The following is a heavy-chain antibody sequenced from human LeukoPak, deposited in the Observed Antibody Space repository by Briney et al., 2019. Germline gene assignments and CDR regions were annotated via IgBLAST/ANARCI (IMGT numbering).Heavy chain of an antibody. V-gene: IGHV3-53*01. Sequence: GGSLRLSCAAFGFTVSSNYMSWVRQAPGKGLEWVSAIYSGGSTYYADSVKGRFTISRDNSKNTLYLQMNSLRAEDTAVYYCATGTAPYYYYGMDVWGQGTTVTVSS. CDR2: IYSGGST. CDR3: ATGTAPYYYYGMDV. J-gene: IGHJ6*02. CDR1: GFTVSSNY.